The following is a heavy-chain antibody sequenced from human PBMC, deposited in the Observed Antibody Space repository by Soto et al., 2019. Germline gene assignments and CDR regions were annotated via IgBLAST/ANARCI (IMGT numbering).Heavy chain of an antibody. J-gene: IGHJ6*02. Sequence: QVQLVQSGAEVKKPGSSVKVSCKASGGTFSSYGLSWVRQAPGQGLEWMGGIIPMFGSTNYAPKFQGRVTITADGSTSTASMELSSLRSEDTAVYYCARDLGHDYGVYYGMDVWGQGTTVTVSS. CDR2: IIPMFGST. CDR1: GGTFSSYG. V-gene: IGHV1-69*01. CDR3: ARDLGHDYGVYYGMDV. D-gene: IGHD2-8*01.